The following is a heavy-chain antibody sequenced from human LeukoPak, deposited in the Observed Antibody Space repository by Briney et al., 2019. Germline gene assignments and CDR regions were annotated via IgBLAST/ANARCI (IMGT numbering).Heavy chain of an antibody. J-gene: IGHJ4*02. V-gene: IGHV1-2*02. D-gene: IGHD3-3*01. CDR2: IYPNSGGT. CDR1: GYTFTGYY. Sequence: ASVKVSCKASGYTFTGYYMHWVRQAPGQGLEWMGWIYPNSGGTNYAQKFQGRVTMTRDTSISTAYMELSRLRSDDTAVYYCAGPFEYDFWSGYYQYYFDYWGQGTLVTVSS. CDR3: AGPFEYDFWSGYYQYYFDY.